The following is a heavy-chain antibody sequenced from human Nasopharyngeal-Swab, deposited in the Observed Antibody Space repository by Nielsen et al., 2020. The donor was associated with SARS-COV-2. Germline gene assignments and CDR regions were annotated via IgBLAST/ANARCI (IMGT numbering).Heavy chain of an antibody. CDR2: IKQDGSEK. CDR3: AREDTAMGNGMDV. V-gene: IGHV3-7*01. Sequence: GRSLRLSCAASGFTFSSYWMSWVRQAPGKGLEWVANIKQDGSEKYYVDSVKGRFTISRDNAKNSLYLQMNSLRAEDTAVYYCAREDTAMGNGMDVWGQGTTVTVSS. J-gene: IGHJ6*02. CDR1: GFTFSSYW. D-gene: IGHD5-18*01.